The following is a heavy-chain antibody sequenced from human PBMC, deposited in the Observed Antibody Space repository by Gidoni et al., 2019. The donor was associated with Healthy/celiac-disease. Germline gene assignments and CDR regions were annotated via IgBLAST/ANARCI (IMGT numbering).Heavy chain of an antibody. Sequence: EVQLVESGGGLVQPGGSLKLSCAASGFTFSGSAMHWVRQASGKGLVWVGRIRSKANSYATAYAASVKGRFTISRDDSKNTAYLQMNSLKTEDTAVYYCTRLPTGTTGGYWGQGTLVTVSS. CDR1: GFTFSGSA. CDR2: IRSKANSYAT. CDR3: TRLPTGTTGGY. V-gene: IGHV3-73*01. J-gene: IGHJ4*02. D-gene: IGHD1-7*01.